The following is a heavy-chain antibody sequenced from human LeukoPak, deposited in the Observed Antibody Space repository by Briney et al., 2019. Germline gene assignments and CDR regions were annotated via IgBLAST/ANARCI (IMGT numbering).Heavy chain of an antibody. CDR1: GFTFSTYN. CDR2: ISTSSNYI. J-gene: IGHJ3*02. CDR3: ARDVGASAADAFDI. Sequence: PGGSLRLSCTASGFTFSTYNMNWVRQAPGKGLEWVSSISTSSNYIYYADSGKGRFTISRANATNSLYLQMNSRRVEDTDVYYCARDVGASAADAFDIWGQGTMVTVSS. V-gene: IGHV3-21*01. D-gene: IGHD1-26*01.